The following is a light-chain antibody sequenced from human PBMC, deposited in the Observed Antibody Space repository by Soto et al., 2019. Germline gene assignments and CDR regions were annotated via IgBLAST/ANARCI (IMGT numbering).Light chain of an antibody. Sequence: QSVLTQPPSASGTPGQRVTISCSGSSSNIGTYTVNWYQQLPGTAPRLLIYSNNQRPSGVPDRFSGSKSGTSASLAISGLQSEDEADYYCAAWDDSLKAGVFGGGTKLTVL. J-gene: IGLJ3*02. CDR2: SNN. CDR3: AAWDDSLKAGV. CDR1: SSNIGTYT. V-gene: IGLV1-44*01.